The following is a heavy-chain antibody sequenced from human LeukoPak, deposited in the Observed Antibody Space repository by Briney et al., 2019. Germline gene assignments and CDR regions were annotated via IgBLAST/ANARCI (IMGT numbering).Heavy chain of an antibody. CDR2: ISYDGSNK. CDR1: GFTFSNYG. J-gene: IGHJ4*02. Sequence: GGSLRLSWAASGFTFSNYGMHGVGQAPGKGLDGVAVISYDGSNKYYTGSVKGRFTISRDNSKKTLYLQMNSLRAEETAVYYCAKDRLRYFDWLFDYWGQGTLVTVSS. CDR3: AKDRLRYFDWLFDY. D-gene: IGHD3-9*01. V-gene: IGHV3-30*18.